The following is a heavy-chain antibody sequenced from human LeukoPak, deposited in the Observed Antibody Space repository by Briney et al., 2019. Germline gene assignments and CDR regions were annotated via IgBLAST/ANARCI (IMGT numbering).Heavy chain of an antibody. D-gene: IGHD6-13*01. Sequence: GGSLRLSCAASGFTFNTYWMSWVRQAPGKGLEWVDNIKQDGSEKYYVDSVKGRFTISRDNAKNSLYLQMNSLRAEDTAMYYCARDSAGNDYWGQGTLVTVSS. V-gene: IGHV3-7*01. CDR1: GFTFNTYW. CDR3: ARDSAGNDY. CDR2: IKQDGSEK. J-gene: IGHJ4*02.